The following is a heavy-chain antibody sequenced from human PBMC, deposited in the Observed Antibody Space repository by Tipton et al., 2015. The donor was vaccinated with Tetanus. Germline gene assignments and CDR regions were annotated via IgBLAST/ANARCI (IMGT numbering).Heavy chain of an antibody. CDR1: GGSISSYY. Sequence: TLSLTCTVSGGSISSYYWNWIRQLPGKGLEWIGYIHYSGGTNYNPSLTSAVTMSVDTAKNHFSLTVNSATAADTAVYYCARETPGAGLFDYWGQGTPVTVSS. CDR2: IHYSGGT. CDR3: ARETPGAGLFDY. D-gene: IGHD1-14*01. J-gene: IGHJ4*02. V-gene: IGHV4-59*01.